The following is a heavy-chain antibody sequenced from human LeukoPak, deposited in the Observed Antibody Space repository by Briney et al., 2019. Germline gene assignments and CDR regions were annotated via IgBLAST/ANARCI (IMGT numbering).Heavy chain of an antibody. CDR1: GFTFSRYG. Sequence: PGGSLRLFCAASGFTFSRYGMSWVRQAPGKGLEWVSAISGSGGSKYYADSVKGRFTISRDNSKNTLYLQMNSLRAEDTAVYYCAKAPTYYYGSGSYSVLDYWGQGTLVTVSS. CDR2: ISGSGGSK. CDR3: AKAPTYYYGSGSYSVLDY. V-gene: IGHV3-23*01. D-gene: IGHD3-10*01. J-gene: IGHJ4*02.